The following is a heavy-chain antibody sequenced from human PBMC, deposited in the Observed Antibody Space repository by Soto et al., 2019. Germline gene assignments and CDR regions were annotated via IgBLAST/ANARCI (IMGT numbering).Heavy chain of an antibody. J-gene: IGHJ5*02. CDR3: ARERCSGGSCHFDP. CDR2: IYYSGST. D-gene: IGHD2-15*01. CDR1: GGSISSYY. Sequence: ASETLSLTCTVSGGSISSYYWSWIRQPPGKGLEWIGYIYYSGSTNYNPSLKSRVTISVDTSKNQFSLKLSSVTAADTAVYYCARERCSGGSCHFDPWGQGTLVTVSS. V-gene: IGHV4-59*01.